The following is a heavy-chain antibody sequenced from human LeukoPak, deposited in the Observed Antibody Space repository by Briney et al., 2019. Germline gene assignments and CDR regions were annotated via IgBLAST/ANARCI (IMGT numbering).Heavy chain of an antibody. CDR3: AREDCSGGSCFFQWRRDAFDI. Sequence: GGSLRLSCAASGFTFGSYSMNWVRQAPGKGLEWVSSISSSSSYIYYADSVKGRFTISRDNAKNSLYLQMNSLRAEDTAVYYCAREDCSGGSCFFQWRRDAFDIWGQGTMVTVSS. J-gene: IGHJ3*02. CDR2: ISSSSSYI. D-gene: IGHD2-15*01. CDR1: GFTFGSYS. V-gene: IGHV3-21*01.